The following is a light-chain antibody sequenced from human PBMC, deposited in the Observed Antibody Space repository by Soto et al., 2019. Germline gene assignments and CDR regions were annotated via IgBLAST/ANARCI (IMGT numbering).Light chain of an antibody. V-gene: IGKV1-17*01. CDR2: ATS. CDR1: QGIRNY. J-gene: IGKJ2*01. CDR3: LQHNSYPYT. Sequence: DIQMTQSPFSLSASVGDRVTITCRASQGIRNYLGWFQQKPGEAPKRLIYATSSLEGGVPSRFSGSGSGTEFTLTISSLQPEDFATCYCLQHNSYPYTFGQGTKLEIK.